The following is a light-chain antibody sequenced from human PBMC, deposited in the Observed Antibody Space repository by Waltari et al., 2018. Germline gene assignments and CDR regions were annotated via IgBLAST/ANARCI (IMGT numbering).Light chain of an antibody. J-gene: IGLJ2*01. CDR1: SSNIGSNT. CDR3: AVWDDSLNGVV. V-gene: IGLV1-44*01. Sequence: QSVLTQPPSASATPGQRVTISCSGSSSNIGSNTVPWYHQLPGTAPKLLIYTKNQRPSGVPDRFSGSKSGPSASLAISGLQSEDEADYYCAVWDDSLNGVVFGGGTKLTVL. CDR2: TKN.